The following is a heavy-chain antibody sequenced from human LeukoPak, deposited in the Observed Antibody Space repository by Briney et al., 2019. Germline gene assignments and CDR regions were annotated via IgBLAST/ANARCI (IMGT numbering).Heavy chain of an antibody. CDR3: ATKYGDYRY. D-gene: IGHD4-17*01. CDR2: ISGSGGST. Sequence: LEWVSAISGSGGSTYYADSVKGRFTISRDNSKNTLYLQMNSLRAEDTAVYYCATKYGDYRYWGQGTLVTVSS. J-gene: IGHJ4*02. V-gene: IGHV3-23*01.